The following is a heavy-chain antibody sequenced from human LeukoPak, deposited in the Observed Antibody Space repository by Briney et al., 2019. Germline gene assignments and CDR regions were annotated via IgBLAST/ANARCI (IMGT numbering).Heavy chain of an antibody. CDR1: GFTFSSYW. J-gene: IGHJ4*02. V-gene: IGHV3-7*01. D-gene: IGHD2-2*01. CDR2: IKQDGSEK. Sequence: GRCLRLSCAASGFTFSSYWMSWVRQAPGKGLEWVANIKQDGSEKYYVDSVKGRFTIFRDNAKNSLYLQMNSLRAEDTAVYYCARAIGSTKFDYWGQGTLVTVSS. CDR3: ARAIGSTKFDY.